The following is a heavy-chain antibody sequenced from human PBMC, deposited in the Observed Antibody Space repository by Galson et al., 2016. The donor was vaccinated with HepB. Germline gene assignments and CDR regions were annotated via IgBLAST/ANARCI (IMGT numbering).Heavy chain of an antibody. Sequence: SLRLSCAASGFTVSSNYMAWVRQAPGQGLEWVSVIYSGGTTYYAGSVKGRFTISRDNSKNTLYLQMNSLRAEATAVYYCAVYTYGFLWGQGTLVTVSS. CDR1: GFTVSSNY. CDR2: IYSGGTT. J-gene: IGHJ4*02. CDR3: AVYTYGFL. V-gene: IGHV3-53*01. D-gene: IGHD5-18*01.